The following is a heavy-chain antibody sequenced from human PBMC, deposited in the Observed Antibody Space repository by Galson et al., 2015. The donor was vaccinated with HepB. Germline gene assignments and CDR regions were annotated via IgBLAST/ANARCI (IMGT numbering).Heavy chain of an antibody. CDR3: AKSGPGTNWNLPFDY. V-gene: IGHV3-23*01. J-gene: IGHJ4*02. D-gene: IGHD1-1*01. CDR2: ISGGGHST. Sequence: SLRLSCAASGFTLRNYAMSWVRQAPGKGLEWVSVISGGGHSTYYADSVKGRFTISRDNSKNTLSLQMNSLRGEDTAVYFCAKSGPGTNWNLPFDYWGQGTLVTVSS. CDR1: GFTLRNYA.